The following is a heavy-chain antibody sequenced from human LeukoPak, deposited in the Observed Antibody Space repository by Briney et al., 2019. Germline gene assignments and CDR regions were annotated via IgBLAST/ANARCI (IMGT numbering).Heavy chain of an antibody. CDR1: GLTFSDYY. CDR3: ARGHYGLEV. CDR2: ISSSSSYT. Sequence: GGSRRLSCAASGLTFSDYYMSWIRQAPGKGLEWVSYISSSSSYTNYADSVKGRFTISRDNAKNSLYLHMNSLRAEDTAVYYCARGHYGLEVWGQGTTVTVSS. J-gene: IGHJ6*02. V-gene: IGHV3-11*05.